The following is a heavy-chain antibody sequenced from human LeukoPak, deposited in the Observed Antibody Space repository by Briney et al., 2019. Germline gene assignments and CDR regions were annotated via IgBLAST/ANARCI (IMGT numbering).Heavy chain of an antibody. CDR1: GFSFSYYA. V-gene: IGHV3-23*01. CDR2: ISGRGANT. Sequence: GGSLRLSCAASGFSFSYYAMSWVRQAPGKGLEWVSAISGRGANTYYADSVKGRFTISRDNSKNTLYLQMNSLRAEDTAVYYCAKDGASSGYDKYYYYYMDVWGKGTTVTISS. D-gene: IGHD5-12*01. J-gene: IGHJ6*03. CDR3: AKDGASSGYDKYYYYYMDV.